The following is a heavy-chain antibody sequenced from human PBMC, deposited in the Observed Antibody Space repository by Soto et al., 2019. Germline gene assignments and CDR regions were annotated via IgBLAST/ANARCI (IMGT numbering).Heavy chain of an antibody. D-gene: IGHD6-6*01. V-gene: IGHV3-23*01. CDR1: GFTFSSYA. Sequence: HPGGSLRLSCAASGFTFSSYAMSWVRQAPGKGLEWVSTLSGSGGSTYHADSVKGRFTISRDNSKNTLYLQMNSLRAEDTAMYYCARVPHRFRSSSNYIWGQGTLVTVSS. CDR3: ARVPHRFRSSSNYI. J-gene: IGHJ4*02. CDR2: LSGSGGST.